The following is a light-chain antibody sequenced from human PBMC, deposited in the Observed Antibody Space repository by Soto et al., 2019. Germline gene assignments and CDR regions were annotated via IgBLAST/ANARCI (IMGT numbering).Light chain of an antibody. Sequence: DIQMTQSPSTLSASVGDRVTITCRASQSISSWLAWYQQKPGKAPKLLIYKASTLQSRVPSRFSGSGSGTEFSLAISSLQPDDSATYYCQQYNDTWTFGQGTKVEIK. CDR3: QQYNDTWT. CDR1: QSISSW. J-gene: IGKJ1*01. V-gene: IGKV1-5*03. CDR2: KAS.